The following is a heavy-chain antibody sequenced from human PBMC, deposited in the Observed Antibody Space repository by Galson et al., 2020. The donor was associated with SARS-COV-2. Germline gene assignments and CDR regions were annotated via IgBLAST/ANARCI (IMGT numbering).Heavy chain of an antibody. J-gene: IGHJ4*02. CDR2: IKQDRSEK. V-gene: IGHV3-7*04. CDR1: GFTFSSYW. D-gene: IGHD3-9*01. CDR3: AKEDYDILTGFWYFDY. Sequence: GGSLRLSCAASGFTFSSYWMSWVRQAPGKGLEWVANIKQDRSEKYYVDSVKGRFTISRDNAKNSLYLQMNSLRAEDTAVYYCAKEDYDILTGFWYFDYWGQGTLVTVSS.